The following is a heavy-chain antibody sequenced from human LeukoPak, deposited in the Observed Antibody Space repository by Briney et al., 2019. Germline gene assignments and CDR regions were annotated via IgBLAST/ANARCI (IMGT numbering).Heavy chain of an antibody. J-gene: IGHJ5*02. D-gene: IGHD6-13*01. CDR1: GFTFSSYS. CDR2: ISSSSSYI. V-gene: IGHV3-21*01. CDR3: AKGAYSPNWFDP. Sequence: GGSLRLSCAASGFTFSSYSMNWVRQAPGKGLEWVSSISSSSSYIYYADSVKGRFTISRDNSKNTLYLQMNSLRAEDTAVYYCAKGAYSPNWFDPWGQGTLVTVSS.